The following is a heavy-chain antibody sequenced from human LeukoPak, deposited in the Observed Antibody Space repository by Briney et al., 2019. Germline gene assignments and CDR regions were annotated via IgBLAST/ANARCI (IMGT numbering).Heavy chain of an antibody. CDR1: GYTFTGYY. CDR2: INPNSGGT. D-gene: IGHD3-22*01. Sequence: ASVKVSCKASGYTFTGYYMHWVRQAPGQGLEWMGRINPNSGGTNYAQKFQGRVTMTRDTSISTAHMELSRLRSDDTAVYYCARDHPGGDYYDSSGYYYCYDYWGQGTLVTVSS. J-gene: IGHJ4*02. V-gene: IGHV1-2*06. CDR3: ARDHPGGDYYDSSGYYYCYDY.